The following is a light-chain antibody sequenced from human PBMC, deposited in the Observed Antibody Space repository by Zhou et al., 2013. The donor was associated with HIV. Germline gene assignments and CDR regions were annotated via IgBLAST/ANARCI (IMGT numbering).Light chain of an antibody. J-gene: IGKJ2*01. CDR2: GAS. CDR1: QSISHW. V-gene: IGKV1-5*01. Sequence: DIQMTQSPSTLSAYVGDRVTFSCRASQSISHWLAWYQQKPGKAPTLLISGASTLHRGVPSRFSGSGSGTDFSLTINSLQPDDFATYYCQHYHTYPYTFGQGTRLE. CDR3: QHYHTYPYT.